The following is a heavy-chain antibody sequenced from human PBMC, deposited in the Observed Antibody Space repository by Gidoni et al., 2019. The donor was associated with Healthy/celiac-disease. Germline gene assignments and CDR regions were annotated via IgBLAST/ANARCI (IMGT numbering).Heavy chain of an antibody. D-gene: IGHD6-13*01. Sequence: QVQLVESGGGVVQPGRSLRLSCAAAGFTFSSSAMHWVRQAPGTGLEWVAVISYDGSNKYYADSVKGRFTISRDNSKNTLYLQMNSLRAEDTAVYYCARVKPPGIAAASDYWGQGTLVTVSS. CDR1: GFTFSSSA. CDR3: ARVKPPGIAAASDY. V-gene: IGHV3-30-3*01. J-gene: IGHJ4*02. CDR2: ISYDGSNK.